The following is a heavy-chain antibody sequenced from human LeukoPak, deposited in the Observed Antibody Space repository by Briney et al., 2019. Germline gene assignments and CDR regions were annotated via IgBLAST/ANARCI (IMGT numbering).Heavy chain of an antibody. J-gene: IGHJ6*02. CDR2: ISGSSSHI. V-gene: IGHV3-21*01. Sequence: PGGSLRLSCAASGFTFSVYDMNWVRQTPGKGLEWVASISGSSSHIYYADSVRGRFTISRDNTKNSVYLQMDSLRAEDTAVYYCASSPAPNRPGSAEPYYYCGMDVWGQGTTVTVSS. CDR3: ASSPAPNRPGSAEPYYYCGMDV. D-gene: IGHD1-14*01. CDR1: GFTFSVYD.